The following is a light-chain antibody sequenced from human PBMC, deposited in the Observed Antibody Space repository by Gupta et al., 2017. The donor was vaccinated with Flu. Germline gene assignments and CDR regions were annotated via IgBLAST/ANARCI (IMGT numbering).Light chain of an antibody. V-gene: IGLV3-21*02. CDR3: QVWDSGSDQYV. CDR2: DNS. J-gene: IGLJ1*01. CDR1: NIGSKS. Sequence: GGNNIGSKSVHGYHQKPGQAPVLVVYDNSDRPSWIPERFSGSNSGNTATLTISRVEAGDEADYYCQVWDSGSDQYVFATGTKVTVL.